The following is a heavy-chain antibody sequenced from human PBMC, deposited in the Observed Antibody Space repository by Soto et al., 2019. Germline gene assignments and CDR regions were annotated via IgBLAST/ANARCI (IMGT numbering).Heavy chain of an antibody. J-gene: IGHJ4*02. CDR3: ARQFIGDYNDFDY. Sequence: PSETLSLTCTVSGGSISNYYWSWIRQPPGKGLEWIGYIYYSGSSNYNPSLKSRVTTSLDTSKNQFSLRLSSVTAADTAIYYCARQFIGDYNDFDYWRRGTLVTVSS. CDR2: IYYSGSS. V-gene: IGHV4-59*08. D-gene: IGHD4-17*01. CDR1: GGSISNYY.